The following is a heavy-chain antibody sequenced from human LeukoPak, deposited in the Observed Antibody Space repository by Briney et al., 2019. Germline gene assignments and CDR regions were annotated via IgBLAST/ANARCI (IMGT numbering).Heavy chain of an antibody. CDR1: GLTLRRYW. CDR2: IKEDGSHL. V-gene: IGHV3-7*01. D-gene: IGHD3-16*02. Sequence: PPGGSLRLSCATTGLTLRRYWLGWVRQAPGKGLQWVGNIKEDGSHLYYLDSVKGRFTVSRDNARNSLHLQMNSLRTEDTAVYFCARVICDYVWGSYRCHFDYWGQGTLVSVSS. CDR3: ARVICDYVWGSYRCHFDY. J-gene: IGHJ4*02.